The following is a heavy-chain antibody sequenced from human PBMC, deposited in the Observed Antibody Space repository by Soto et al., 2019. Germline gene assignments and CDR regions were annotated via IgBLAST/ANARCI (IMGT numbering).Heavy chain of an antibody. Sequence: GGSLRLSCAASGFTVSSNYMSWVRQAPGKGLEWVSVIYSGGSTYYADSVKGRFTISRHNSKNTLYLQMNSLRAEDTAVYYCARGGYSGYDYSGYYYYMDVWGKGTTVTVSS. CDR1: GFTVSSNY. CDR3: ARGGYSGYDYSGYYYYMDV. J-gene: IGHJ6*03. V-gene: IGHV3-53*04. CDR2: IYSGGST. D-gene: IGHD5-12*01.